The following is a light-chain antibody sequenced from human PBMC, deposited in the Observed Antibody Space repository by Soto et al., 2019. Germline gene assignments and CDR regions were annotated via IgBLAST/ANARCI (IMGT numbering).Light chain of an antibody. Sequence: DIQMTQFPSTLPPAVGDRVTITCRASQTIYSWLAWYQQKPGDAPKLLIYDASTLQTGVPSRFKGSGSGTDFTLTISRLQPDDFATYYCQHYTGHLWTFGQGTKVESK. J-gene: IGKJ1*01. CDR1: QTIYSW. V-gene: IGKV1-5*01. CDR3: QHYTGHLWT. CDR2: DAS.